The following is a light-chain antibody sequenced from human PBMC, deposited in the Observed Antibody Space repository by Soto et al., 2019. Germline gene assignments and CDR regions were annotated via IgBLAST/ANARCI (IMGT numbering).Light chain of an antibody. Sequence: EIVWTQSPATLSLSPGDRATVSCRSSQNVLSAYFAWYKKKAGRAPRVIIFGVSTRASATPDRFRGSGSGTYFTLTISVLEPDDFALYYCQQYGSSPLTFGGGTKVDI. CDR1: QNVLSAY. CDR3: QQYGSSPLT. V-gene: IGKV3-20*01. CDR2: GVS. J-gene: IGKJ4*01.